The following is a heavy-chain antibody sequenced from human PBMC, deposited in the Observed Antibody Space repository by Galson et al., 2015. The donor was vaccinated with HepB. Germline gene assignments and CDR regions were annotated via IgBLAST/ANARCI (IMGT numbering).Heavy chain of an antibody. J-gene: IGHJ4*02. D-gene: IGHD5-12*01. CDR3: ARGGLYSGYERFDF. V-gene: IGHV3-33*08. Sequence: SLRLSCAASGFTFSSYGMHWVRQAPGKGLEWVAVIWYDGSNKYYADSVKGRLTISRDNSKKLSLQMNSLRAEDTAVYYCARGGLYSGYERFDFWGQGTPVTVSS. CDR2: IWYDGSNK. CDR1: GFTFSSYG.